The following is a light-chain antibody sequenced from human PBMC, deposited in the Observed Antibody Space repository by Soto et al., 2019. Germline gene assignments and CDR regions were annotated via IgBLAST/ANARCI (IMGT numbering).Light chain of an antibody. CDR2: DNN. CDR3: GTWDNSLSAVV. J-gene: IGLJ1*01. V-gene: IGLV1-51*01. Sequence: QSVLTQPPSVSAAPGQKVTISCSGSSSNIGNNYVSWYQQLPGTAPKLLIYDNNKRPSGIPDRFSGSKSGTSATLGITGLQTGDEADYYCGTWDNSLSAVVFGTGTKLTVL. CDR1: SSNIGNNY.